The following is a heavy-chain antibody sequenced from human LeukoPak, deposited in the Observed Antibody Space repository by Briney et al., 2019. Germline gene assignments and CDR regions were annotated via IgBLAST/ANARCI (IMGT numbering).Heavy chain of an antibody. CDR2: IGYDGSKT. Sequence: GGSLRLSCTSSGFTFRTYGMHWVRQAPGKGLEWVTFIGYDGSKTDYIDSVKGRFTISRDNSKNTLYLQMNSLRIEDTALYYCAKDRGSWSYGGFDYWGQGILVTVSS. CDR1: GFTFRTYG. J-gene: IGHJ4*02. V-gene: IGHV3-30*02. CDR3: AKDRGSWSYGGFDY. D-gene: IGHD1-26*01.